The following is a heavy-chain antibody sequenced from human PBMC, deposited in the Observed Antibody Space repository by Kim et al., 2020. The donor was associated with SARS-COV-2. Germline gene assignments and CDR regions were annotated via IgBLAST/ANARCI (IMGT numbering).Heavy chain of an antibody. CDR1: GFGFSRYD. CDR2: SSSTSDSV. J-gene: IGHJ4*02. D-gene: IGHD6-13*01. Sequence: GGSLRLSCAASGFGFSRYDMNWVRQAPGKGLEWVSYSSSTSDSVSYADSVKGRFTISRDIAKSSLYLQMNSLRDEDTAVYYCARGYTSRWLSFDYWGQGT. CDR3: ARGYTSRWLSFDY. V-gene: IGHV3-48*02.